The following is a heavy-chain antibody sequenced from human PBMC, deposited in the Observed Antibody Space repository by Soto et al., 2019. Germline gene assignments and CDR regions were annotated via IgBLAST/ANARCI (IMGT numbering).Heavy chain of an antibody. CDR1: GGSISSSSYY. CDR2: IYYSGST. CDR3: ARHESTLRARRPTYYDLWSCDYTYNWFVL. D-gene: IGHD3-3*01. J-gene: IGHJ5*01. V-gene: IGHV4-39*01. Sequence: PSETLSLTCTVSGGSISSSSYYWGWIRQPPGKGLEWIGSIYYSGSTYYNPSLKSRVTISVDTSKNQFSLKLSSVTAADTAVYYCARHESTLRARRPTYYDLWSCDYTYNWFVLRGQGTLVPVSS.